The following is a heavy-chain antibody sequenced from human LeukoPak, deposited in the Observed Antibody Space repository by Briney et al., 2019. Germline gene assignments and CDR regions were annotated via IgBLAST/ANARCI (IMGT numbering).Heavy chain of an antibody. Sequence: SETLSLTCTVSGGSISSGGYYWSWIRQPPGKGLEWIGYIYYSGSTNYNPSLKSRVTISVDTSKNQFSLKLSSVTAADTAVYYWARGGGRLRSGAFDIWGQGTMVTVSS. D-gene: IGHD3-3*01. J-gene: IGHJ3*02. CDR3: ARGGGRLRSGAFDI. CDR1: GGSISSGGYY. V-gene: IGHV4-61*08. CDR2: IYYSGST.